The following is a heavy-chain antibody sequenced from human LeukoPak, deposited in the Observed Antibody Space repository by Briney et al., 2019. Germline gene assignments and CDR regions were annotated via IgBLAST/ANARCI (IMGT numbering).Heavy chain of an antibody. CDR3: ARVSYVPGNVVVDP. D-gene: IGHD3-10*02. Sequence: ASVKVSCKASGYTFSSYGISWVRQAPGQGLEWMGWISAYNGNTNYAQKLQGRVTMTTDTSTSTAYMELRSLRSDDTAVYYCARVSYVPGNVVVDPWGQGTLATVSS. V-gene: IGHV1-18*01. CDR2: ISAYNGNT. CDR1: GYTFSSYG. J-gene: IGHJ5*02.